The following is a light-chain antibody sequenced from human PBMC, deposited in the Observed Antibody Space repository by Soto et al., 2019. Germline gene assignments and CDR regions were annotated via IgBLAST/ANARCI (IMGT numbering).Light chain of an antibody. CDR3: QHRSNWMYT. J-gene: IGKJ2*01. V-gene: IGKV3-11*01. Sequence: EIVLTQSPATLSLSPGERATLSCRASPSVSSYLAWYQQKPGQAPRLLIYDASNRDPGIPARFSGSGSGIDFTLTIRSLEPEDFAVYYCQHRSNWMYTFGQGTKLEIK. CDR1: PSVSSY. CDR2: DAS.